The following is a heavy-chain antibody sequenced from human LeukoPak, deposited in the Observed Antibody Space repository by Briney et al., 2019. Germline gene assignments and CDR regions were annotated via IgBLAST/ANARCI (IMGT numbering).Heavy chain of an antibody. CDR1: GGTFSSYA. V-gene: IGHV1-69*04. CDR3: TRIIHKFPAPD. D-gene: IGHD2-2*01. J-gene: IGHJ4*02. Sequence: SVKVSCKASGGTFSSYAISWVRQAPGQGLEWMGRIIPILGIANYAQKFQGRVTITADKSTSTAYMELSSLRSEDTAVYYCTRIIHKFPAPDWGQGTLVIVSS. CDR2: IIPILGIA.